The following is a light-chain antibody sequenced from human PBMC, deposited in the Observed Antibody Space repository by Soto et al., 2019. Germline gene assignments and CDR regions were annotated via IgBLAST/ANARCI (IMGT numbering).Light chain of an antibody. J-gene: IGKJ1*01. Sequence: EIVLTQSPGTLSLSPGERATLSCRASQSVSSSYVAWYQQKPGQAPRLLIYEASIRAIVIPVRFSGSGSGTDLTLTISRLEPEDFAVSPCQQYGSSPPTFGQGSKVEIK. CDR3: QQYGSSPPT. CDR2: EAS. CDR1: QSVSSSY. V-gene: IGKV3-20*01.